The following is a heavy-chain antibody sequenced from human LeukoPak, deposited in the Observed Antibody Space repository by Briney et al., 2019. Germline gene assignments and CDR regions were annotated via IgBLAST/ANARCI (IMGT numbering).Heavy chain of an antibody. CDR2: IKEDGSEK. Sequence: GSLRLSCAASGFTFSSYAMSWVRQAPGKGLEWVANIKEDGSEKYYVDSVKGRFTISRDNAKNSLYLQMNSLRAEDTAVYYCATQRDYWGQGTLVTVSS. CDR1: GFTFSSYA. CDR3: ATQRDY. V-gene: IGHV3-7*01. J-gene: IGHJ4*02.